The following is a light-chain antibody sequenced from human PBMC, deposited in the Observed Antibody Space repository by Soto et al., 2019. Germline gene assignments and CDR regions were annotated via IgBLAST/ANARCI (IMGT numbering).Light chain of an antibody. CDR3: HQYGSSPWT. J-gene: IGKJ1*01. V-gene: IGKV3-20*01. CDR2: GAF. Sequence: EIVLTQAPGTLSLSPWARVTLSCRASQSVSSTYLAWYQHKPGQAPRLLIYGAFSRATGIPDRFSGSGSGTDFTLTISRLEPEDFAVYYCHQYGSSPWTFGQGTKVDIK. CDR1: QSVSSTY.